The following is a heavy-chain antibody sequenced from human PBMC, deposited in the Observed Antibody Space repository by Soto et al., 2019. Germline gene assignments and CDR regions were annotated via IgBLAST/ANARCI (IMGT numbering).Heavy chain of an antibody. CDR2: FDPEDGET. V-gene: IGHV1-24*01. Sequence: ASVKVSCKVSGYTLAELSMHWVRQAPGKGLEWMGGFDPEDGETIYAQKFQGRVTMTEDTSTDTAYMELSSLRSEDTAVYYCATDVLSFGWAGDVWGQGTTVTVSS. D-gene: IGHD3-16*01. J-gene: IGHJ6*02. CDR3: ATDVLSFGWAGDV. CDR1: GYTLAELS.